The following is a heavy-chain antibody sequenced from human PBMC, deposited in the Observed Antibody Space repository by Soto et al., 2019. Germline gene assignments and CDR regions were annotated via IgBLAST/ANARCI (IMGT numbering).Heavy chain of an antibody. CDR2: IYYTGST. J-gene: IGHJ6*02. Sequence: SSETLSLTCTVSGDSITSYYWSWIRQPPGKGLEWLGYIYYTGSTTYNPSLKSRVTISLDTSKNQFSLKLNSVTAADTAVYYCARHAFGSGFYYGMGAWGQGTTVT. CDR3: ARHAFGSGFYYGMGA. V-gene: IGHV4-59*08. CDR1: GDSITSYY. D-gene: IGHD3-10*01.